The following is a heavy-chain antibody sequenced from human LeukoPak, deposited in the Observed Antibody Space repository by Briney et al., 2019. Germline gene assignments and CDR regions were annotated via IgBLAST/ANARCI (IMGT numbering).Heavy chain of an antibody. Sequence: GGSLRLSCAASGFTFSSYAMSWVRQAPGKGLEWVSAISGSGGSTYYADSVKGRFTISRDNSKNTLYLQMNSLRAEDTAVYYCARSPQDYYDSSGYFDYWGQGTLVTVSS. V-gene: IGHV3-23*01. CDR3: ARSPQDYYDSSGYFDY. D-gene: IGHD3-22*01. CDR2: ISGSGGST. J-gene: IGHJ4*02. CDR1: GFTFSSYA.